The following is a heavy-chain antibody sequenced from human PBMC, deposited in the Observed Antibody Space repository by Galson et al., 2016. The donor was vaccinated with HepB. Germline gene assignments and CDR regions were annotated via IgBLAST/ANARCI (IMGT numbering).Heavy chain of an antibody. J-gene: IGHJ3*01. CDR1: GASINSNRW. CDR3: AREWAGMLTD. D-gene: IGHD6-19*01. V-gene: IGHV4-4*02. CDR2: IYHDGNT. Sequence: SETLSLTCLVSGASINSNRWWTWVRQSSGRGLEWTGQIYHDGNTHYNPSLKSRASFSVDKSNNQVSLRLTSVTAADTGVYYCAREWAGMLTDWGQGTMVAVSS.